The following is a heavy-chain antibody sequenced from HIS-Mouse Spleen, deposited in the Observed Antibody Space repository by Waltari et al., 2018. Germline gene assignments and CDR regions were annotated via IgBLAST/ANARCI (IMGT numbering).Heavy chain of an antibody. V-gene: IGHV4-39*07. D-gene: IGHD6-13*01. CDR1: GGSISISSYY. CDR2: IYYSGST. Sequence: QLQLQESGPGLVKPSATRALTRTASGGSISISSYYRGGIRQPPGTGLEWIGSIYYSGSTYYNPSLKSRVTISVDTSKNQFSLKLSSVTAADTAVYYCAREIPYSSSWYDWYFDLWGRGTLVTVSS. J-gene: IGHJ2*01. CDR3: AREIPYSSSWYDWYFDL.